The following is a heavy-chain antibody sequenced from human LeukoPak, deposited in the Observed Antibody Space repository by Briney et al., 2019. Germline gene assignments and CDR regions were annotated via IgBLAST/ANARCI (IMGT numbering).Heavy chain of an antibody. J-gene: IGHJ4*02. CDR2: IIPILGIA. CDR1: GGTFSSYA. D-gene: IGHD6-19*01. Sequence: ASVKVSCKASGGTFSSYAISWVRQAPGQGLERMGRIIPILGIANYAQKFQGRVTITADKSTSTAYMELSSLRSEDTAVYYCAGIQGHSSGWYHFDYWGQGTLVTVSS. CDR3: AGIQGHSSGWYHFDY. V-gene: IGHV1-69*04.